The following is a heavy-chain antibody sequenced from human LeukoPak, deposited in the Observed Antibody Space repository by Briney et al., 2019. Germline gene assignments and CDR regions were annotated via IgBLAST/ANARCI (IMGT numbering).Heavy chain of an antibody. J-gene: IGHJ5*02. CDR3: ARSFPYCNSFTCYNWFDP. D-gene: IGHD2/OR15-2a*01. V-gene: IGHV1-8*01. CDR1: GYTFTSYD. Sequence: ASVRVSCKAPGYTFTSYDINWVRQATGQGLEWMGWMNPNSGNTGYAQKFQGRVTMTRNTSISTAYIELSSLRSEDTAVYYCARSFPYCNSFTCYNWFDPWGQGTLVTVSS. CDR2: MNPNSGNT.